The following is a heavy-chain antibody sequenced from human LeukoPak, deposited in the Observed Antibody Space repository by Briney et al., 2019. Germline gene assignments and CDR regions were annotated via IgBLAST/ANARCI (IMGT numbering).Heavy chain of an antibody. J-gene: IGHJ4*02. CDR1: GGSISSYY. CDR2: IYYSGST. V-gene: IGHV4-59*05. Sequence: PSETLSLTCTVSGGSISSYYWSWIRQPPGKGLEWIGSIYYSGSTYYNPSLKSRVTISVDTSKNQFSLKLSSVTAADTAVYYCARHCCGQWLVPDYWGQGTLVTVSS. D-gene: IGHD6-19*01. CDR3: ARHCCGQWLVPDY.